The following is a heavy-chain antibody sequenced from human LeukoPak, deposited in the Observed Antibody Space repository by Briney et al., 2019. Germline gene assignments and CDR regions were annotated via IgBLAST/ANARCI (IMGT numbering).Heavy chain of an antibody. Sequence: GGSLRLSCAASGFTVSSNYMSWVRQAPGKGLEWVSVIYSGGNTYYADTMKDRFTMSRHITKTTLYLKMNSLIAEDTAIYYCARNHGYRYGNTPDAWGQGTLVTVSS. CDR2: IYSGGNT. CDR1: GFTVSSNY. V-gene: IGHV3-53*01. J-gene: IGHJ5*02. D-gene: IGHD5-18*01. CDR3: ARNHGYRYGNTPDA.